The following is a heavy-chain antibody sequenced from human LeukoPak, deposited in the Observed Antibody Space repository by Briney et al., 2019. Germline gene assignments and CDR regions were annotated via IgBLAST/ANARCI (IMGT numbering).Heavy chain of an antibody. CDR2: ISGSGGST. Sequence: GGSLRLSCAASGFTFSSYAMSWVRQAPGKGLEWVSAISGSGGSTYYADSVKGRFTISRDNPKNTLYLQMNSLRAEDTAVYYCAKDQQWELLRSPCDYWGQGTLVTVSS. CDR3: AKDQQWELLRSPCDY. D-gene: IGHD1-26*01. J-gene: IGHJ4*02. V-gene: IGHV3-23*01. CDR1: GFTFSSYA.